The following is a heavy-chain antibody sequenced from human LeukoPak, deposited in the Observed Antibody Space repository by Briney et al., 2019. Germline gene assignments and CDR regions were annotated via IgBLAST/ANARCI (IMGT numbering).Heavy chain of an antibody. CDR3: AKDLDSATIFDY. CDR1: GFTFSSYG. D-gene: IGHD5-12*01. J-gene: IGHJ4*02. V-gene: IGHV3-30*02. CDR2: IRYDGSNK. Sequence: GGSLRLSCAASGFTFSSYGMHWVRQAPGKGLEWVAFIRYDGSNKYYADSVKGRFTISRDNSKNTLYLQMNSLRAEDTAVYYCAKDLDSATIFDYWGQGTLVTVSS.